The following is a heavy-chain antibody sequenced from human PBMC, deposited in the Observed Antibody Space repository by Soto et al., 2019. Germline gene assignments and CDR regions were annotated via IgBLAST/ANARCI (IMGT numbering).Heavy chain of an antibody. D-gene: IGHD2-2*02. J-gene: IGHJ3*02. V-gene: IGHV1-3*01. Sequence: ASVKVSRQASGFTFMNYAMHCVRQAPGQRLDWMGWINAGNGNTNYSQKFQGRVTITRDTSASTAYMELSSLRSEDTAVYYCARGCTTSSTGCNTPDAFDIWGLGTMVTVSS. CDR1: GFTFMNYA. CDR3: ARGCTTSSTGCNTPDAFDI. CDR2: INAGNGNT.